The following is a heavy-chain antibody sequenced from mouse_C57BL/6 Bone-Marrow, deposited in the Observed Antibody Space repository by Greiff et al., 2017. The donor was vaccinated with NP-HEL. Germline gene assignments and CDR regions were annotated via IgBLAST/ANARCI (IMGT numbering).Heavy chain of an antibody. J-gene: IGHJ4*01. D-gene: IGHD1-1*01. CDR2: IDPSDSYT. CDR1: GYTFTSYW. V-gene: IGHV1-59*01. Sequence: VQLQQPGAELVRPGTSVKLSCKASGYTFTSYWMHWVKQRPGQGLEWIGVIDPSDSYTNYNQKFKGKATLTVDTSSSTAYMQLSSLTSEDSAVYYCARVVAHYYAMDYWGQGTSVTVSS. CDR3: ARVVAHYYAMDY.